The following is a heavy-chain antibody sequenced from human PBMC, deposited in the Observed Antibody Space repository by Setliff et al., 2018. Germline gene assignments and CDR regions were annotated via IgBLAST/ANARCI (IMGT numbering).Heavy chain of an antibody. CDR1: GASFKDYY. Sequence: PSETLSLTCAVYGASFKDYYWTWIRQSPGQGLEWIGQINHSGSTTSNPSLKSRVAISVHMSKNQISLDLTSVTAADTGVYYCARGLRSSGPYAGGWYYFDSWGRGILVTVS. CDR2: INHSGST. V-gene: IGHV4-34*01. J-gene: IGHJ4*02. D-gene: IGHD1-26*01. CDR3: ARGLRSSGPYAGGWYYFDS.